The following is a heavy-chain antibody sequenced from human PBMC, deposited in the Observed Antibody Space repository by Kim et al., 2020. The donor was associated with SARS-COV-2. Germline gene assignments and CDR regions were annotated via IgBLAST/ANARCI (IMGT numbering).Heavy chain of an antibody. D-gene: IGHD3-22*01. CDR2: INPSGGST. V-gene: IGHV1-46*01. CDR3: ARDRGGLITMIVRNWFDP. J-gene: IGHJ5*02. Sequence: ASVKVSCKASGYTFTSYYMHWVRPAPGQGLEWMGIINPSGGSTSYAQKFQGRVTMTRDTSTSTVYMELSSLRSEDMAVYYCARDRGGLITMIVRNWFDPWGQGTLVTVSS. CDR1: GYTFTSYY.